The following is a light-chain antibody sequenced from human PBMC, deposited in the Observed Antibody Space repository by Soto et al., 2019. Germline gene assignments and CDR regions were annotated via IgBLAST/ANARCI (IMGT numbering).Light chain of an antibody. Sequence: QSVLTQPPSVSGSPGQSVTISCTGTSSDVGSYNRVPWYQQPPGTAPKLIIYEVSNRPSGVPDRFFGSKSGNTASLTISGLQAEDEADYYCSSFTSSNTWVFGGETKLTVL. V-gene: IGLV2-18*02. J-gene: IGLJ3*02. CDR3: SSFTSSNTWV. CDR2: EVS. CDR1: SSDVGSYNR.